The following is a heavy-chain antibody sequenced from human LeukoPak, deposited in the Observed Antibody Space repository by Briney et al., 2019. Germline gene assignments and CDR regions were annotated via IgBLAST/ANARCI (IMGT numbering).Heavy chain of an antibody. V-gene: IGHV4-34*01. Sequence: TTSETLSLTCAVYGGSFSGYYWSWIRQPPGKGLEWIGEINHSGSTNYNPSLKSRVTISVDTSKNQFSLKLSSVTAADTAVYYCARLCSSTSCYKGEDDYWGQGTLVTVSS. D-gene: IGHD2-2*02. CDR3: ARLCSSTSCYKGEDDY. CDR1: GGSFSGYY. CDR2: INHSGST. J-gene: IGHJ4*02.